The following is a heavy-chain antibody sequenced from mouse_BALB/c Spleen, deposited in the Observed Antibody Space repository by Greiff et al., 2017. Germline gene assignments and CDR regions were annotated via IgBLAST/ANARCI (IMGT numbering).Heavy chain of an antibody. CDR1: GYTFTSYW. CDR2: INPSTGYT. V-gene: IGHV1-7*01. J-gene: IGHJ1*01. D-gene: IGHD2-1*01. Sequence: VQLQQSGAELAKPGASVKMSCKASGYTFTSYWMHWVKQRPGQGLEWIGYINPSTGYTEYNQKFKDKATLTADKSSSTAYMQLSSLTSEDSAVYYCARCGWDYGKYWYFDVWGAGTTVTVSS. CDR3: ARCGWDYGKYWYFDV.